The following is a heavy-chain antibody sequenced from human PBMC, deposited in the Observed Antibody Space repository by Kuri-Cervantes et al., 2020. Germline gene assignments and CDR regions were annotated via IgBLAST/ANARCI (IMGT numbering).Heavy chain of an antibody. CDR1: GGSFSGYY. CDR2: INHSGST. J-gene: IGHJ4*02. V-gene: IGHV4-34*01. CDR3: AREPVSGFDY. Sequence: SQTLSLTCAVDGGSFSGYYGSWIRQPPGKGLEWIGEINHSGSTNYNPSLKSRVIMSVDTSKNQFSLKLSSVTAADTAVYYCAREPVSGFDYWGRGILVTVSS. D-gene: IGHD3-10*01.